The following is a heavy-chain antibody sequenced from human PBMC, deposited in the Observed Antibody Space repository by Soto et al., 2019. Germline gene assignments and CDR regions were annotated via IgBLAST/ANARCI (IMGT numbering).Heavy chain of an antibody. V-gene: IGHV1-18*01. J-gene: IGHJ6*02. CDR3: AKNGQPPYYYYGLDV. Sequence: EASVKVSCKASGYTFTRYGISWVRQAPGQGLEWMGWISGYNGDANYAQRFQGRVSMTIDTSTTTAYMELSTLTPDDTAVYYCAKNGQPPYYYYGLDVWGQGTTVTVSS. CDR1: GYTFTRYG. CDR2: ISGYNGDA. D-gene: IGHD2-8*01.